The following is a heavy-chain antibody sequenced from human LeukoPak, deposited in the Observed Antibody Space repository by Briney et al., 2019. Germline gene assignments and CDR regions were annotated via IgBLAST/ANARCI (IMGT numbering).Heavy chain of an antibody. CDR3: AKTTTGYSSGRYPAWPIDY. V-gene: IGHV3-23*01. CDR1: GFTFSSYA. Sequence: GGSLRLSCAASGFTFSSYAMSWVRQAPGKGLEWVSAISGSGGSTYYADSVKGRFTISRDNSKNTVYLQIDSLRAEDTATYYCAKTTTGYSSGRYPAWPIDYWGQGTLVTVSS. J-gene: IGHJ4*02. D-gene: IGHD2-15*01. CDR2: ISGSGGST.